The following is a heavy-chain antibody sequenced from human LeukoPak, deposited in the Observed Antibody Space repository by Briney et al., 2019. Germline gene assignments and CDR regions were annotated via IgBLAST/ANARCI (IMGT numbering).Heavy chain of an antibody. Sequence: SETLSLTCAVYGGSFSGYYWGWIRQPPGKGLEWIGSIYYSGSTYYNPSLKSRVTISVDTSKNQFSLKLSSVTAADTAVYYCARLGDYYGSGSYSYYYYYMDVWGKGTTVTISS. D-gene: IGHD3-10*01. J-gene: IGHJ6*03. CDR1: GGSFSGYY. CDR3: ARLGDYYGSGSYSYYYYYMDV. CDR2: IYYSGST. V-gene: IGHV4-39*01.